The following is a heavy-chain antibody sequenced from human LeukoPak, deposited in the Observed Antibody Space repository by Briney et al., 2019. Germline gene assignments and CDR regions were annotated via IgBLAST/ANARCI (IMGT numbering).Heavy chain of an antibody. V-gene: IGHV1-58*01. Sequence: GASVKVSCKASGFTFTSSAVQWVRQARGQRLEWIGWIVVGSGNTNYAQKFQERVTITRDMSTSTAYMELSSLRSEDTAVYYCASRLPVVPAAMGFDPWGQGTLVTVSS. D-gene: IGHD2-2*01. CDR2: IVVGSGNT. CDR3: ASRLPVVPAAMGFDP. J-gene: IGHJ5*02. CDR1: GFTFTSSA.